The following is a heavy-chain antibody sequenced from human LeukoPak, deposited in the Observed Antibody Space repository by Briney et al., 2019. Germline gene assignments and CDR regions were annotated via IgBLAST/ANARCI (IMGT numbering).Heavy chain of an antibody. CDR1: GFTFSSYS. Sequence: PGGSLRLSCAASGFTFSSYSMNWVRQAPGKGLEWVSSISSSSYIYYADSVKGRFTISRDNAKNSLYLQMNSLRAEDTAVYYCAREESSSWYYFDYWGQGTLVTVSS. CDR3: AREESSSWYYFDY. V-gene: IGHV3-21*01. CDR2: ISSSSYI. J-gene: IGHJ4*02. D-gene: IGHD6-13*01.